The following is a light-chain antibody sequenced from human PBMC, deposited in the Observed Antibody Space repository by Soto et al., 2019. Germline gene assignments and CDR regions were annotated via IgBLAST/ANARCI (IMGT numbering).Light chain of an antibody. CDR1: SGHSSYA. CDR2: LNSDGSH. V-gene: IGLV4-69*01. J-gene: IGLJ2*01. Sequence: QPVLTQSPSASASLGASVKLTCTLSSGHSSYAIAWHQQQPEKGPRYLMKLNSDGSHSKGDGIPDRFSGSSSGAERYLTISSLQSEDEADYYCQTRGTGILVFGGGTKLTVL. CDR3: QTRGTGILV.